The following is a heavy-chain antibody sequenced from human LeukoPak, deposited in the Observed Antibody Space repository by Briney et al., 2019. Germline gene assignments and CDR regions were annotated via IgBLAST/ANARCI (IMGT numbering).Heavy chain of an antibody. CDR2: ISGSGGST. V-gene: IGHV3-23*01. J-gene: IGHJ6*02. CDR1: GFTFSSYA. Sequence: GGSLRLSCAASGFTFSSYAMSWVRQAPGRGLEWVSAISGSGGSTPYADSVKGRFTISRDNSKNTLYLQMNSLRAEDTAVYYCAKVRGLYYYYGMDVWGQGTTVTVSS. CDR3: AKVRGLYYYYGMDV.